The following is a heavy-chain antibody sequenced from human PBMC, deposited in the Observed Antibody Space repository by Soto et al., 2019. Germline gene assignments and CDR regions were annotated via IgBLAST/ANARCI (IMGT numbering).Heavy chain of an antibody. CDR1: GGSLSGYY. Sequence: XATLSLTFAVYGGSLSGYYWSWIRQPPGKGLEWIGEINHRGSTNYNPSLKSRVTISVDTSKNQFSLKLSSVTVADTAVYYCASHYCNNGVCYRHNWFDPWGQGTLVTVSS. CDR2: INHRGST. CDR3: ASHYCNNGVCYRHNWFDP. V-gene: IGHV4-34*01. D-gene: IGHD2-8*01. J-gene: IGHJ5*02.